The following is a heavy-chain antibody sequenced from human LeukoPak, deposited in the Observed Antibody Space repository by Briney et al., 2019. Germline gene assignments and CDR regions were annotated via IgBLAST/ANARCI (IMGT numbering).Heavy chain of an antibody. CDR3: ASRVRGSSFDY. Sequence: SVKVSCKASGGTFSSYAIIWVRQAPGQGLEWMGRIIPILGIANYAQKFQGRVTITADKSTSTAYMELSSLRSEDTAVYYCASRVRGSSFDYWGQGTLVTVSS. D-gene: IGHD3-10*01. V-gene: IGHV1-69*04. CDR2: IIPILGIA. J-gene: IGHJ4*02. CDR1: GGTFSSYA.